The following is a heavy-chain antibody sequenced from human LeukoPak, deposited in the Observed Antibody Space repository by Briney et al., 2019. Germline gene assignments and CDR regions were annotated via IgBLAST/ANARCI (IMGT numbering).Heavy chain of an antibody. CDR2: ISHDGIRQ. CDR1: GFTVSSNY. CDR3: AKPGGGYFDS. J-gene: IGHJ4*02. Sequence: PGGSLRLSCAASGFTVSSNYMSWVRQAPGKGLEWVAVISHDGIRQDYADSVKGRFTISRDKFKNTVYLQMNSLTAEDTAVCYCAKPGGGYFDSWGQGTLVTVSS. D-gene: IGHD3-16*01. V-gene: IGHV3-30*18.